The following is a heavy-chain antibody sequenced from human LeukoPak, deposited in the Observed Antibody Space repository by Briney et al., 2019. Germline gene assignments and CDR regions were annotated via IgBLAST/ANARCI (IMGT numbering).Heavy chain of an antibody. D-gene: IGHD4-17*01. CDR2: ISSYGGST. Sequence: GGSLRLSCSGSGFTFSNYGMHWVRQAPGKGLEYVSGISSYGGSTYYADSVKGRFTISRDNSRNTLYLQMSSLRAEDTAVYYCVKVYGDYTNDAFDIWGQGTTVMVSS. CDR3: VKVYGDYTNDAFDI. CDR1: GFTFSNYG. J-gene: IGHJ3*02. V-gene: IGHV3-64D*09.